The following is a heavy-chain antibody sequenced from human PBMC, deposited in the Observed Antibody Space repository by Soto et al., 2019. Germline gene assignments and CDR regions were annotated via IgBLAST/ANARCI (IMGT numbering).Heavy chain of an antibody. D-gene: IGHD6-13*01. V-gene: IGHV3-21*01. Sequence: EVQLVESGGGLVKPGGSLRLSCAASGFTFSSYSMNWVRQAPGKGLEWVSSISSSSSYIYYADSVKGRFTISRDNAKNSLYLQMNSLRAEDTAVYYCARDRKSPIAADYYYYYGMDVWGQGTTVTVSS. J-gene: IGHJ6*02. CDR2: ISSSSSYI. CDR3: ARDRKSPIAADYYYYYGMDV. CDR1: GFTFSSYS.